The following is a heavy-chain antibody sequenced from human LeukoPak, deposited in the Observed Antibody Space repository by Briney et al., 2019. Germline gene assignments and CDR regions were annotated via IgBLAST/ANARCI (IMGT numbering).Heavy chain of an antibody. CDR2: ISAYNGNT. D-gene: IGHD2-15*01. Sequence: ASVKVSCKASGGTFSSYAISWVRQAPGQGLEWMGWISAYNGNTNYAQKLQGRVTMTTDTSTSTAYMELRSLRSDDTAVYYCARDSHLGYCSGGSCPSYYYYGMDVWGQGTTVTVSS. CDR1: GGTFSSYA. V-gene: IGHV1-18*01. J-gene: IGHJ6*02. CDR3: ARDSHLGYCSGGSCPSYYYYGMDV.